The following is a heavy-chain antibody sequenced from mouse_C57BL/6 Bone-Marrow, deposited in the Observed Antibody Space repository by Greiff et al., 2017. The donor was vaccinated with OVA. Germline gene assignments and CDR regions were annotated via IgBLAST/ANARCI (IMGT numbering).Heavy chain of an antibody. V-gene: IGHV7-3*01. CDR2: IRNKANGYTT. J-gene: IGHJ3*01. CDR3: ARSLYDGYYVLAY. CDR1: GFTFTDYY. Sequence: EVKLMESGGGLVQPGGSLSLSCAASGFTFTDYYMSWVRQPPGKALEWLGFIRNKANGYTTEYSASVKGRFTISRDNSQSILYLQMNALRAEDSATYYCARSLYDGYYVLAYWGQGTLVTVSA. D-gene: IGHD2-3*01.